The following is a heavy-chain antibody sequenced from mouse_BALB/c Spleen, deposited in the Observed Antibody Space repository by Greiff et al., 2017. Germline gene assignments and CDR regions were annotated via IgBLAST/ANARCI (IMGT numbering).Heavy chain of an antibody. CDR2: ISDGGSYT. Sequence: EGKLMESGGGLVKPGGSLKLSCAASGFTFSDYYMYWVRQTPEKRLEWVATISDGGSYTYYPDSVKGRFTISRDNAKNNLYLQMSSLKSEDTAMYYCARDRRYDDYAMDYWGQGTSVTVSS. CDR3: ARDRRYDDYAMDY. D-gene: IGHD2-14*01. V-gene: IGHV5-4*02. CDR1: GFTFSDYY. J-gene: IGHJ4*01.